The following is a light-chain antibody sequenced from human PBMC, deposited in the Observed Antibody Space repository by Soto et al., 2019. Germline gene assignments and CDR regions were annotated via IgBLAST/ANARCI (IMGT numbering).Light chain of an antibody. CDR3: LQLDSYPRT. J-gene: IGKJ1*01. CDR2: EAS. V-gene: IGKV1-9*01. CDR1: QAISDY. Sequence: DIQLTQSPSFLSASVGDRVTITCRSSQAISDYLAWYQQKPGKAPKLLIYEASTLQSGVPSRFRVSGSGTDFTLSVRSLQPEDDAPYYFLQLDSYPRTFGQGTQVEV.